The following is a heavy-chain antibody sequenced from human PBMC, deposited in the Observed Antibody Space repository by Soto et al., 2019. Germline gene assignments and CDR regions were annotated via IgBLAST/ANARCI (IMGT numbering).Heavy chain of an antibody. Sequence: ASVKVSCKASGYTFTSYGISWVRQAPGQGLEWMGWISAYNGETIYAQKFQGRVTMTEDTSTDTAYMELSSLRSEDTAVYYCATDPIAAAGPSADYWGQGTLVTVSS. CDR3: ATDPIAAAGPSADY. V-gene: IGHV1-18*04. J-gene: IGHJ4*02. D-gene: IGHD6-13*01. CDR1: GYTFTSYG. CDR2: ISAYNGET.